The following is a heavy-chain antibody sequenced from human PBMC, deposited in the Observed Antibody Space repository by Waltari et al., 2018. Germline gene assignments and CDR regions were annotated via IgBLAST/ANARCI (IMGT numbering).Heavy chain of an antibody. CDR3: ASSGYFRRFDY. CDR2: INHSGST. V-gene: IGHV4-34*01. CDR1: GGSFSGYD. J-gene: IGHJ4*02. Sequence: QVQLQQWGAGLLKPSETLSLTCAVYGGSFSGYDWSWIRQPPGKGLEWIGEINHSGSTNYNPSLKSRVTISVDTSKNQFSLKLSAVTAADTAVYYCASSGYFRRFDYWGQGTLVTVSS. D-gene: IGHD3-22*01.